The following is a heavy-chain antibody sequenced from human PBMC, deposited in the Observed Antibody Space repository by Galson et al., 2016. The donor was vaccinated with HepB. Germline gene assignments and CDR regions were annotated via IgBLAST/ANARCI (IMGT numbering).Heavy chain of an antibody. V-gene: IGHV3-74*01. J-gene: IGHJ4*02. Sequence: SLRLSCAASGFTFSTYWMHWVRQVPGMGLVWVSRVNSDGSRTTYVDSVKGRFTISRDNAKNTLYLQMNSLRAEDTAVYYCANFETSILGATSDYWGQGTLVTVSS. CDR3: ANFETSILGATSDY. CDR1: GFTFSTYW. CDR2: VNSDGSRT. D-gene: IGHD1-26*01.